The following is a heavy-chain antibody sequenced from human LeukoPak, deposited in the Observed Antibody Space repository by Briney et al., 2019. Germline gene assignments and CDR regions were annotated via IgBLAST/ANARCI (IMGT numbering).Heavy chain of an antibody. CDR3: ARGTTGYNWFDP. CDR2: ISYTGAT. V-gene: IGHV4-39*07. D-gene: IGHD4-11*01. Sequence: PSETLSLTCSVSGGSVDSNYYYWGRIRQPPGKGLEWIGSISYTGATHYSPSLESRVTISLDTSKNQFSLKLASVTPADTAVYYCARGTTGYNWFDPWGQGTLVTVSS. J-gene: IGHJ5*02. CDR1: GGSVDSNYYY.